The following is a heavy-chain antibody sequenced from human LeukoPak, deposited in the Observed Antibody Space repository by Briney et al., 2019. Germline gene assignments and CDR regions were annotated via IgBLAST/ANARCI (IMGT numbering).Heavy chain of an antibody. CDR1: GGSISSYY. CDR3: ARGVSTYYYGSGSYSRAYYFDY. J-gene: IGHJ4*02. CDR2: IYYSGST. Sequence: SGTLSLTCTVSGGSISSYYWSWIRQPPGKGLEWIGYIYYSGSTNYNPSLKSRVTISVDTSKNQFSLKLSSVTAADTAVYYCARGVSTYYYGSGSYSRAYYFDYWGQGTLVTVSS. V-gene: IGHV4-59*01. D-gene: IGHD3-10*01.